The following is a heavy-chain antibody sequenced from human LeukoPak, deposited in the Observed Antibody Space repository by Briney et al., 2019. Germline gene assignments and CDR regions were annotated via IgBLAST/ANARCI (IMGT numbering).Heavy chain of an antibody. V-gene: IGHV4-38-2*02. CDR2: IYHSGST. CDR1: GYSISSGYY. CDR3: ARGLLIHGRVAATRGPDNIDY. J-gene: IGHJ4*02. D-gene: IGHD2-15*01. Sequence: SETLSLTCTVSGYSISSGYYWGWIRQPPGKGLEWIGSIYHSGSTYYNPSLKSRVTISVDTSKNQFSLKLSSVTAADTAVYYCARGLLIHGRVAATRGPDNIDYWGQGTLVTVSS.